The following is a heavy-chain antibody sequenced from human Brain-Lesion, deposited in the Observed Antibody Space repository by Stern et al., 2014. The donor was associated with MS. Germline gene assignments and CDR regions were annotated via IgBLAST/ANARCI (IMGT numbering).Heavy chain of an antibody. J-gene: IGHJ1*01. CDR3: AREMGFGAMEEYFQH. CDR1: GGSISSSSYY. V-gene: IGHV4-39*02. D-gene: IGHD5-18*01. Sequence: QVQLQESGPGLVKPSETLSLTCTVSGGSISSSSYYWGWIRQPPGKGLEWIGSIYYSGGTYYNPSLKSRVTLSVDKSKNQLSLKLSSVTAADTAVYYCAREMGFGAMEEYFQHWGQGTLVTVSS. CDR2: IYYSGGT.